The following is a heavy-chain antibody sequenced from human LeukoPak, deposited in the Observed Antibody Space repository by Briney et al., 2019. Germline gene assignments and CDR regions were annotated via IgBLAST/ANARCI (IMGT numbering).Heavy chain of an antibody. D-gene: IGHD3-22*01. CDR1: GFTFSNYW. V-gene: IGHV3-7*04. J-gene: IGHJ3*02. Sequence: GGSLRLSCAASGFTFSNYWMSWVRQAPGKGLEWVANIKQDGSETYYVDSVKGRFIISRDNAKNTLYLQMNSLRAEDTAVYYCARGSGYYSYDAFDIWGQGTMLTVSP. CDR3: ARGSGYYSYDAFDI. CDR2: IKQDGSET.